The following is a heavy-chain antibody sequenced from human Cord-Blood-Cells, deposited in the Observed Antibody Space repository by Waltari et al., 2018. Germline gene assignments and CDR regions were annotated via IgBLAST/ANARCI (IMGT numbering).Heavy chain of an antibody. Sequence: QVQLVQSGAEVKKPGASVKVSCTASGYTFTSYAINWVRQATCQGLEWMGWMNPNSGNTGYAQKFQGRVTITRNTSIITAYMGLSSLRSEDTAVYYCAIIQGYCSSTSCYEDYWGQGTLVTVSS. J-gene: IGHJ4*02. V-gene: IGHV1-8*01. CDR1: GYTFTSYA. CDR2: MNPNSGNT. D-gene: IGHD2-2*01. CDR3: AIIQGYCSSTSCYEDY.